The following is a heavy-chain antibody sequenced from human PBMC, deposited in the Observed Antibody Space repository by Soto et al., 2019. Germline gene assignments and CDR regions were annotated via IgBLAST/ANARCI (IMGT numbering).Heavy chain of an antibody. CDR2: IYHSGST. V-gene: IGHV4-4*02. D-gene: IGHD6-13*01. Sequence: SETLSLTCAVSGGSISSSNWWSWVRQPPGKGLEWIGEIYHSGSTNYNPSLKSRVTISVDKSKNQFSLKLSSVTAADTAVYYCAKLIPGEVAASGTNWFDPWGQGTLVAVSS. J-gene: IGHJ5*02. CDR3: AKLIPGEVAASGTNWFDP. CDR1: GGSISSSNW.